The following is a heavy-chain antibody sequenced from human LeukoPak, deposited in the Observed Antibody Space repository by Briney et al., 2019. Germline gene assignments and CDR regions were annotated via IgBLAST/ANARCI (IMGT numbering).Heavy chain of an antibody. D-gene: IGHD3-10*02. CDR1: GFTFSDYY. CDR3: AELGITMIGGV. CDR2: ISSSGSTI. J-gene: IGHJ6*04. Sequence: TGGSLRLSCTASGFTFSDYYMSWIRQAPGRGLEWVSYISSSGSTIDYADSVKGRFTISRDNTKNSLYLEMNSLRAEDTAVYYCAELGITMIGGVWGKGTTVTISS. V-gene: IGHV3-11*04.